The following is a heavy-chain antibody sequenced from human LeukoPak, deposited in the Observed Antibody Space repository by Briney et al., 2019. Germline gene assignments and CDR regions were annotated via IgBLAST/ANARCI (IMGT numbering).Heavy chain of an antibody. Sequence: GGSLRLSCAASGFTFSSYAMSWVRQAPGKGLEWVSAISGSGGSTYYADSVKGRFTISRDNSKNTLYLQMNSLRAEDTAVYYCAKYRITMIVVGGAFDIWGQRTMVTVSS. CDR3: AKYRITMIVVGGAFDI. V-gene: IGHV3-23*01. D-gene: IGHD3-22*01. CDR1: GFTFSSYA. CDR2: ISGSGGST. J-gene: IGHJ3*02.